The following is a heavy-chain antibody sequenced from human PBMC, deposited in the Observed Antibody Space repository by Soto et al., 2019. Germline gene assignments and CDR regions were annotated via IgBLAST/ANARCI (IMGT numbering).Heavy chain of an antibody. V-gene: IGHV4-39*01. Sequence: PSEPLSRTYTVSGGTISDRSQYWTWTRQPPGKGLEWIATINNSGRTYYNTYIRSQDTISVDTSRDQFSLNLNSVTAADTAAYYCARHFGNYGDWAFDFWGQG. CDR2: INNSGRT. CDR3: ARHFGNYGDWAFDF. D-gene: IGHD4-17*01. J-gene: IGHJ4*02. CDR1: GGTISDRSQY.